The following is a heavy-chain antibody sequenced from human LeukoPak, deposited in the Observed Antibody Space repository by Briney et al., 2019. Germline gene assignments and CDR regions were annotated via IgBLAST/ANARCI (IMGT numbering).Heavy chain of an antibody. CDR3: ARELSSSETLYYYYYMDV. CDR1: GFTFSSYW. Sequence: GGSLRLSCAASGFTFSSYWMSWVRQAPGKGLEWVANIKQDGSEKYYVDSVKGRFTISRDNAKNSLYLQMNSLRAEDTAVYYCARELSSSETLYYYYYMDVWGKGTMVTVSS. CDR2: IKQDGSEK. D-gene: IGHD6-19*01. V-gene: IGHV3-7*01. J-gene: IGHJ6*03.